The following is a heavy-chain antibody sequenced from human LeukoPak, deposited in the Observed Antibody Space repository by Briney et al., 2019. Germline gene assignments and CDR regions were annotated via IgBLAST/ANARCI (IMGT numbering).Heavy chain of an antibody. CDR3: ARQTGAGLDF. J-gene: IGHJ4*02. V-gene: IGHV4-39*01. D-gene: IGHD6-13*01. CDR2: IYYSGGT. CDR1: GDSISSGGFH. Sequence: SETLSLTCTASGDSISSGGFHWDWIRQPPEKGLEWIGTIYYSGGTYYNPSHKSRVTISLDTSKNQFSLKLTSVTAADTAVYYCARQTGAGLDFWGRGTLVTVSS.